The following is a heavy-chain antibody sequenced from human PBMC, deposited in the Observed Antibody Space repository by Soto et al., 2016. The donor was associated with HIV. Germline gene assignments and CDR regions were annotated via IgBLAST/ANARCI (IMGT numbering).Heavy chain of an antibody. CDR1: GFTFSASA. J-gene: IGHJ5*01. V-gene: IGHV3-73*01. CDR3: ARVGVAWFDS. D-gene: IGHD2-15*01. CDR2: IRSKANNYAT. Sequence: EVRLVESGGGVVQPGGSLKLFCEASGFTFSASAIHWVRQASGKGLEWLGRIRSKANNYATSYAVSLKGRFTVSRDESKNMAYLETKDLKTEDTAVYYCARVGVAWFDSWGQGTLVTVSS.